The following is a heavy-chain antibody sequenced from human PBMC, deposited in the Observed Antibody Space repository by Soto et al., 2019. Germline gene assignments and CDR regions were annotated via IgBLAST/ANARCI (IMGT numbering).Heavy chain of an antibody. J-gene: IGHJ3*02. CDR1: GYSFTSYW. D-gene: IGHD3-3*01. CDR3: ARREGVDNTHDAFDI. Sequence: PGESLKISCKGSGYSFTSYWIGWVRQMPGKGLEWMGIIYPGDSDTRYSPSFQGQVTISADKSISTAYLQWSSLKASDTAMYYCARREGVDNTHDAFDIWGQGTMVTVSS. V-gene: IGHV5-51*01. CDR2: IYPGDSDT.